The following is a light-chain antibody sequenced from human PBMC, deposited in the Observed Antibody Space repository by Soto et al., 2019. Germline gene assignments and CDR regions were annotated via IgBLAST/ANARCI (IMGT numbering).Light chain of an antibody. Sequence: QSALTQPASVSGSPGQSITISCTGTSSDVGGYNYVSWYQQHPGKAPKLMIYEVNNRPSGVSNRFSGSKSGNTASLTIYGLQAEDEADYYCSSYTSTSTVVFGGGTKVTVL. V-gene: IGLV2-14*01. CDR2: EVN. CDR3: SSYTSTSTVV. J-gene: IGLJ2*01. CDR1: SSDVGGYNY.